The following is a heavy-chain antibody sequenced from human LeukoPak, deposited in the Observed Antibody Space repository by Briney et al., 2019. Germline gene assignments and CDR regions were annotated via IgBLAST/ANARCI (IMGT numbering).Heavy chain of an antibody. J-gene: IGHJ4*02. CDR1: GFTVSSNY. CDR2: IYSGGST. D-gene: IGHD6-19*01. V-gene: IGHV3-66*01. CDR3: AVPTSGSGWHPMRY. Sequence: GGSLRLSCAASGFTVSSNYMSWVRQAPGKGLEWVSIIYSGGSTDYADSVKHRFTISRDNSKNTLYLQMNSLRAEDTAVYYCAVPTSGSGWHPMRYWGQGTLVTVSS.